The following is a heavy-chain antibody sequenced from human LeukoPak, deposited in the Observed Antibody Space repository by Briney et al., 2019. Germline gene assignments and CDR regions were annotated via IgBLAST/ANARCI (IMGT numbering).Heavy chain of an antibody. D-gene: IGHD3-10*01. CDR3: ARARYGSGSCDY. J-gene: IGHJ4*02. CDR1: GFSVSNNY. V-gene: IGHV3-66*01. CDR2: IYAGDTI. Sequence: GGSLRLSCVVSGFSVSNNYVSWVRQAPGKGLEWVSVIYAGDTIKYADSVKGRFTISRDNAKNSLYLQMNSLRAEDTAVYYCARARYGSGSCDYWGQGTLVTVSS.